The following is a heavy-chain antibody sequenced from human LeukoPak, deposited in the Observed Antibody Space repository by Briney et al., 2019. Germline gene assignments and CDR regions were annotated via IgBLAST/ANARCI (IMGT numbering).Heavy chain of an antibody. CDR1: GGSISSYY. Sequence: SETLSLTCTVSGGSISSYYWSWIRQPARKGLEWIGRIYTSGSTNYNPSLKSRVTMSVDTSKNQFSLKLSSVTAADTAVYYCARSDIVVVPAAMPAYYYYGMDVWGQGTTVTVSS. CDR3: ARSDIVVVPAAMPAYYYYGMDV. J-gene: IGHJ6*02. CDR2: IYTSGST. D-gene: IGHD2-2*01. V-gene: IGHV4-4*07.